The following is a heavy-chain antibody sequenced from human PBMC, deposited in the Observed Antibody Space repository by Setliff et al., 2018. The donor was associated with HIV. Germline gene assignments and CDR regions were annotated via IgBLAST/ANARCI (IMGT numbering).Heavy chain of an antibody. J-gene: IGHJ5*02. V-gene: IGHV4-4*09. CDR3: ARVERRLGNNWFDP. D-gene: IGHD3-16*01. Sequence: PSETLSLTCTVSGGSITDYFWSWIRQSPGKGLEWMGNIYSHGNTEYNPSLLNRFTMSLDTPRNKFSLRLSPVTAADTAVYYCARVERRLGNNWFDPWGQGTLVTVSS. CDR1: GGSITDYF. CDR2: IYSHGNT.